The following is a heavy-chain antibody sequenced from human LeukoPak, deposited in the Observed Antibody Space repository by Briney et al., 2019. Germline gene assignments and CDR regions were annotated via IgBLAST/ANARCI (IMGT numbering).Heavy chain of an antibody. V-gene: IGHV3-23*01. CDR2: ISGSGGST. CDR3: ANHYSGGWSHFDY. J-gene: IGHJ4*02. Sequence: AGGSLRLSCAASGFTFSSYAMSWVRQAPGKGLEWVSAISGSGGSTYYAKSVKGRFTISRDNSRNTLYLQMNSLRAEDTAEYYCANHYSGGWSHFDYWGQGILVTVSS. CDR1: GFTFSSYA. D-gene: IGHD6-19*01.